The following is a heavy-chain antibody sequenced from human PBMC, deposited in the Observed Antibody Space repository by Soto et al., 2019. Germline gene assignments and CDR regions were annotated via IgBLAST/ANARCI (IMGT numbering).Heavy chain of an antibody. CDR3: ARDPYDSGLLDPLDI. Sequence: GGSLRLSCAASGFTVSSNYMSWVRQAPGKGLEWVSVIYSGGSTYYADSVKGRFTISRDSSKNTLYLQMNSLRAEDTAVYYCARDPYDSGLLDPLDIWGQGTMVTVSS. CDR2: IYSGGST. D-gene: IGHD3-22*01. J-gene: IGHJ3*02. V-gene: IGHV3-53*01. CDR1: GFTVSSNY.